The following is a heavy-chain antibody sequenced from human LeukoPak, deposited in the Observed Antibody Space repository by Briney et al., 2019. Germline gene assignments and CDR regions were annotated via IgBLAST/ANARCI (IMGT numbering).Heavy chain of an antibody. J-gene: IGHJ4*02. V-gene: IGHV4-59*01. CDR1: GGSISSDY. D-gene: IGHD2/OR15-2a*01. CDR3: ARGLIQPVDTFFLFYFDY. Sequence: SETLSLTCTVSGGSISSDYWSWIRQPPGKGLEWIGYIYYSGSTNYNPSLESRVTISVDTSKNQFSLKLSSVTAADTAVYYCARGLIQPVDTFFLFYFDYWGQGALVTVSS. CDR2: IYYSGST.